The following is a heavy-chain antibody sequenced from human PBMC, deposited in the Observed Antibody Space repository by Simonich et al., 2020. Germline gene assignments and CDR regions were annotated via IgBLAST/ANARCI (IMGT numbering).Heavy chain of an antibody. CDR2: ISSSGSTI. Sequence: EVQLVESGGGLVQPGGSLRLSCAASGFTFSRYEMNWVRQAPGKGLEWVSYISSSGSTIYYADSVKGRFNISRDNAKNSLYLPMNSLRAEDTAVYYCARDFRLQLVEIGTYYYYGMDVWGQGTTVTVSS. D-gene: IGHD6-6*01. V-gene: IGHV3-48*03. J-gene: IGHJ6*02. CDR3: ARDFRLQLVEIGTYYYYGMDV. CDR1: GFTFSRYE.